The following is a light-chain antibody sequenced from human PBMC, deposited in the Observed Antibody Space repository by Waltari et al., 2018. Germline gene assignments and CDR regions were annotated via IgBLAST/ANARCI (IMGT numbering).Light chain of an antibody. Sequence: SYELTQPSSVSVSPGQTARITCSGDVLTEKYARWFQQKPGQAPVLVIFKDTERPSGISVRFSGSSSGTTVTLTIRGAQDEDEDYYYCYATADNNRVFGGGTKLTVL. V-gene: IGLV3-27*01. CDR1: VLTEKY. CDR3: YATADNNRV. CDR2: KDT. J-gene: IGLJ2*01.